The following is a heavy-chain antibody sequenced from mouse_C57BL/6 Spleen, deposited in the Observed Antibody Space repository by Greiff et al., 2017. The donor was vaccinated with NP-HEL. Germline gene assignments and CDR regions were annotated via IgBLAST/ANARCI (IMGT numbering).Heavy chain of an antibody. CDR3: ARGGGSSYGDYFDY. CDR2: IDPSDSET. CDR1: GYTFTSYW. Sequence: QVQLQQPGAELVRPGSSVKLSCKASGYTFTSYWMHWVKQRPIQGLEWIGNIDPSDSETHYNQKFKDKATLTVDKSSSTAYMQLSSLTSEDSAVYYCARGGGSSYGDYFDYWGQGTTLTVSS. V-gene: IGHV1-52*01. D-gene: IGHD1-1*01. J-gene: IGHJ2*01.